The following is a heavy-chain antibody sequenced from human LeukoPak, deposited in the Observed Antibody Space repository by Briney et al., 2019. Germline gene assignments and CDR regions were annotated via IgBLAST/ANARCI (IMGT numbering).Heavy chain of an antibody. CDR2: IYYSGST. D-gene: IGHD3-10*01. Sequence: SETLSLTCTVSGGSISSYYWSWLRQPPGKGLEWIGYIYYSGSTNYNPALKSRVTISVDTSKNQFSLKLSSVTAADTAVYYCARGAKRYYGSGNFDYWGQGTLVTVSS. J-gene: IGHJ4*02. CDR1: GGSISSYY. V-gene: IGHV4-59*01. CDR3: ARGAKRYYGSGNFDY.